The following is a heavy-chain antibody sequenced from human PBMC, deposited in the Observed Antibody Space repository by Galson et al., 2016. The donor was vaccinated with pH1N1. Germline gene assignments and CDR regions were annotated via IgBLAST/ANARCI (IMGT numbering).Heavy chain of an antibody. CDR1: GFSLSTVGMR. CDR3: ARNYYESRGIYVSFDY. J-gene: IGHJ4*02. CDR2: MDWDADK. D-gene: IGHD3-22*01. V-gene: IGHV2-70*04. Sequence: PALVKPTQTLTLTCTLSGFSLSTVGMRVSWIRQPPGKALEWLARMDWDADKAYKSSLKNRLTISQDSSKNQVVLTMTNMDTADTATYYCARNYYESRGIYVSFDYWGQGTLVTVSS.